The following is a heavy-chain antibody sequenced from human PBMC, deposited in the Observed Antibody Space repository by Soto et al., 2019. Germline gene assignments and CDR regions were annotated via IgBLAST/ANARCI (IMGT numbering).Heavy chain of an antibody. CDR2: IYYSGST. D-gene: IGHD6-6*01. Sequence: SETLSLTCTVSGGSISSGGYYWSWIRQHPGKGLEWIGYIYYSGSTYYNPSLKSRVTISVDTSKNQFSLKLSSVTAADTAVYYCAGRGASSSYGGVWFDPWGQGTLVTVSS. CDR3: AGRGASSSYGGVWFDP. J-gene: IGHJ5*02. CDR1: GGSISSGGYY. V-gene: IGHV4-31*03.